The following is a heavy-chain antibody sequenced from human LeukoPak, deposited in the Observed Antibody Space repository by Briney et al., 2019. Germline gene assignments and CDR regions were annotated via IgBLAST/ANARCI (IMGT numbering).Heavy chain of an antibody. CDR1: GFTFSRFE. V-gene: IGHV3-48*03. D-gene: IGHD3-16*01. J-gene: IGHJ3*01. CDR3: ARVRSLGAFDF. CDR2: ISVSGGTI. Sequence: GGSLRLSCAASGFTFSRFEMNWVRQAPGKGLEWVSYISVSGGTIYYADSVKGRFTISRDNAKNSLYLQMNSLRAEDTAVYYCARVRSLGAFDFSGQGTMVTVSS.